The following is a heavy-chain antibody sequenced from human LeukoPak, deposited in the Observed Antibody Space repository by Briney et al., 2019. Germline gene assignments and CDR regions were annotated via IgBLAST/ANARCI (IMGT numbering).Heavy chain of an antibody. CDR1: GGSISSYY. D-gene: IGHD1-26*01. V-gene: IGHV4-4*07. CDR3: ARENSGSYREFDY. J-gene: IGHJ4*02. CDR2: IYTSGST. Sequence: PSETLSLTCSVSGGSISSYYWSWIRQPAGKGLEGIGRIYTSGSTNYNASLKSPLSMSVDTTKNQFSLKLSSVTAADTPVFYCARENSGSYREFDYWGQGTLVTVSS.